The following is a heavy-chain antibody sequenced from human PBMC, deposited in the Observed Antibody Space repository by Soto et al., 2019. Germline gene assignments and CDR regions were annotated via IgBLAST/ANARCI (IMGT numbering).Heavy chain of an antibody. CDR2: ISQDGSNK. V-gene: IGHV3-30*13. Sequence: QVQLVESGGGVVQPGRSLRLSCAASGFTFSTYGMHWVRQAPGKGLEWVAVISQDGSNKYFADSVKGRFIISRDNSQNRLYLQMNSLSAEETAVYYCARHLLAEAGYLHGMDVW. CDR1: GFTFSTYG. J-gene: IGHJ6*01. D-gene: IGHD6-19*01. CDR3: ARHLLAEAGYLHGMDV.